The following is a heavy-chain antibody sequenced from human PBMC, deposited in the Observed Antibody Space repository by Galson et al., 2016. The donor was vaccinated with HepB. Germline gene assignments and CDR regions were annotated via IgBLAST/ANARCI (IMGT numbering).Heavy chain of an antibody. CDR2: ISPSGGGT. Sequence: SVKVSCKASGYTFTSYYMHWVRQAPGQGLEWMGIISPSGGGTSYAQKFQGRFTMTRDTSTSTVYMELSSLRFEDTAVYYCVRDSHFYYGSGSYYNPSPRWSFDVWGRGTLVTVSS. D-gene: IGHD3-10*01. CDR1: GYTFTSYY. V-gene: IGHV1-46*01. J-gene: IGHJ2*01. CDR3: VRDSHFYYGSGSYYNPSPRWSFDV.